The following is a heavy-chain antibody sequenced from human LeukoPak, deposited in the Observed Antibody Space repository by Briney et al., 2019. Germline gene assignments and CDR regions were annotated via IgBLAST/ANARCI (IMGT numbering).Heavy chain of an antibody. CDR3: ARHQGPSYSSGWYGDAFDI. D-gene: IGHD6-19*01. Sequence: GASVKVSCKASGYTFTSYYMHWVRQAPGQGLGWMGIINPSGGSTSYAQKFQGRVTMIRDTSTSTVYMELSSLRSEDTAVYYCARHQGPSYSSGWYGDAFDIWGQGTMVTVSS. V-gene: IGHV1-46*01. J-gene: IGHJ3*02. CDR1: GYTFTSYY. CDR2: INPSGGST.